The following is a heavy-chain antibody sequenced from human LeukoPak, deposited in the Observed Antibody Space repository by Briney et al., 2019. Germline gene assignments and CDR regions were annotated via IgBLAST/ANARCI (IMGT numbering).Heavy chain of an antibody. CDR1: GFSFSSFA. CDR2: ISTSGGST. D-gene: IGHD3-22*01. V-gene: IGHV3-23*01. Sequence: GESLKISCAAAGFSFSSFAMSWVRQAQGEGREWVSGISTSGGSTYCADSVKGRFTISRDNSKNTLYVQMSSLRAEDTAEYYCAKSRGAINDVFDIWGQGTMVTVSA. CDR3: AKSRGAINDVFDI. J-gene: IGHJ3*02.